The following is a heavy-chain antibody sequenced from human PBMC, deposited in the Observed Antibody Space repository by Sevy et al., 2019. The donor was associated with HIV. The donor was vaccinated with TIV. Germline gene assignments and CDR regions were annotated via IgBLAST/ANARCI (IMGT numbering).Heavy chain of an antibody. V-gene: IGHV4-38-2*02. CDR2: IYHSGST. J-gene: IGHJ5*02. Sequence: SETLSLTCAVSGYSISSGYYWGWIRQPPGKGLGWIGSIYHSGSTYYNPSLKSRVTISVDTSKNQFSLKLSSVTAADTAVYYCARDRKPYYYGSGSYRWFDPWGQGTLVTVSS. D-gene: IGHD3-10*01. CDR3: ARDRKPYYYGSGSYRWFDP. CDR1: GYSISSGYY.